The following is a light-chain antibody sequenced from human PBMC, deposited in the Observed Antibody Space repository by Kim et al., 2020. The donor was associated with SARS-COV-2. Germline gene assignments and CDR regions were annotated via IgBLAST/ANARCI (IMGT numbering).Light chain of an antibody. CDR1: KLGDKY. CDR3: QAWDSSTGRV. V-gene: IGLV3-1*01. Sequence: VSPGQTASLTCSGDKLGDKYACWYQQKPGQSPVLVIYQDSKRPSGIPERFSGSNSGNTATLTISGTQAMDEADYYCQAWDSSTGRVFGTGTKVTVL. CDR2: QDS. J-gene: IGLJ1*01.